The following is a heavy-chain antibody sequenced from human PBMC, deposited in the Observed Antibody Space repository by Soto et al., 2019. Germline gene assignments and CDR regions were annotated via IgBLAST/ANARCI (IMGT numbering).Heavy chain of an antibody. V-gene: IGHV3-23*01. D-gene: IGHD6-6*01. CDR1: GFSISEYA. CDR3: AKEYSTSFDY. Sequence: GGSLRLSCAVSGFSISEYAMNWVRQAPGKGLEWVSAISAGGSNTNYADSVKGRFTIPSDNSKNTLYLQMNGLRADDTAVYYCAKEYSTSFDYWGQGTPVTVSS. J-gene: IGHJ4*02. CDR2: ISAGGSNT.